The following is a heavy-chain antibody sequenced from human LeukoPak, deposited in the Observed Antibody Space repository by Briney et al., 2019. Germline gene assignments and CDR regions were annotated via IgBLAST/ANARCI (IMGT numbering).Heavy chain of an antibody. Sequence: GSLRLSCAASGFTFSDYYMSWIRQPAGKGLEWIGRIYTSGSTNYNPSLKSRVTISVDTSKNQFSLKLSSVTAADTAVYYCARGQEYGSGSYYNGAYYFDYWGQGTPVTVSS. V-gene: IGHV4-4*07. CDR2: IYTSGST. D-gene: IGHD3-10*01. CDR1: GFTFSDYY. CDR3: ARGQEYGSGSYYNGAYYFDY. J-gene: IGHJ4*02.